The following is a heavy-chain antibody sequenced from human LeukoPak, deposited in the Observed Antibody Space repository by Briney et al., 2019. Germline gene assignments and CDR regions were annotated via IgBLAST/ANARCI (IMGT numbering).Heavy chain of an antibody. J-gene: IGHJ4*02. Sequence: SETLSLTCSVSGGPVTEYYWSCIRQPPGKGLEWIGYTYHTGSTNYSPSLKSRVTMSVDASRNQFSLKLVSATAADTAVYYCARDRCSTGDYYLDSWGQGILVTVSS. D-gene: IGHD2-8*02. V-gene: IGHV4-59*02. CDR1: GGPVTEYY. CDR2: TYHTGST. CDR3: ARDRCSTGDYYLDS.